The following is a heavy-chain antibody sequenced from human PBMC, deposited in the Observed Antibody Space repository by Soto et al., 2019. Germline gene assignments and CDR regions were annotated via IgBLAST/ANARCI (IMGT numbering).Heavy chain of an antibody. V-gene: IGHV4-59*02. J-gene: IGHJ4*02. CDR1: GGSVSVYY. D-gene: IGHD1-26*01. CDR2: IYASGSP. Sequence: ASETLSLTCRISGGSVSVYYCSWIRQSTGQGLEWIGYIYASGSPYYNPSLRSRVTISADTSKNQISLKLTSPTAADTAVYYCARGVGSSPPQYWGRGTPVTVYS. CDR3: ARGVGSSPPQY.